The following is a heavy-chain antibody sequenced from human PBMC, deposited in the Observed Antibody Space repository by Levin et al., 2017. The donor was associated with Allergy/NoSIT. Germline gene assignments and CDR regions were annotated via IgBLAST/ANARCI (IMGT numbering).Heavy chain of an antibody. CDR3: ARDAYCSGGRCYRRDVDI. V-gene: IGHV3-30-3*01. J-gene: IGHJ3*02. D-gene: IGHD2-15*01. CDR1: GFTFSSHA. CDR2: ISYTGSTT. Sequence: GGSLRLSCAVSGFTFSSHALHWFRQAPGKWLEWVAAISYTGSTTYYADSAKGRFTISRDNSKNTLYLQMDSLRAEDTAVYFCARDAYCSGGRCYRRDVDIWGQGTLVTVSS.